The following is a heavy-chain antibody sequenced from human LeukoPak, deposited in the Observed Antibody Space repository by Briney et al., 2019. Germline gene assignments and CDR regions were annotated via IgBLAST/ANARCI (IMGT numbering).Heavy chain of an antibody. CDR2: ISGSGGST. J-gene: IGHJ4*02. CDR1: GFTFSSYA. V-gene: IGHV3-23*01. D-gene: IGHD3-9*01. CDR3: AKDLTGYYAPLDY. Sequence: PGGSLRLSCAASGFTFSSYAMNWVRQAPGKGLEWVSAISGSGGSTYYADSVKGRFTISKDNSRNTLYLQMNSLRAEDTAVYYCAKDLTGYYAPLDYWGQGTLVTVSS.